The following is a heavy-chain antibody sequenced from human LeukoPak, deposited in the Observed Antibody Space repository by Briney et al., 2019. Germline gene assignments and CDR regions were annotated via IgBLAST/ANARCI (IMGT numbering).Heavy chain of an antibody. CDR2: IRSKANSYAT. D-gene: IGHD3-22*01. CDR3: TTYSYYYDSSGYYIDAFDI. Sequence: PGGSLRLYCVASGFTFSGSAMHWVRQASGKGLEWVGRIRSKANSYATAYAASVKGRFTISRDDSKNTAYLQVNSLKTEDTAVYYCTTYSYYYDSSGYYIDAFDIWGQGTMVTVSS. CDR1: GFTFSGSA. V-gene: IGHV3-73*01. J-gene: IGHJ3*02.